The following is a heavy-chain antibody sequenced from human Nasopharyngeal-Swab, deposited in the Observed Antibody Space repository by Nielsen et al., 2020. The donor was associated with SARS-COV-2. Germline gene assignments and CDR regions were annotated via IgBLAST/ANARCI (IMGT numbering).Heavy chain of an antibody. CDR2: VSYSGTA. D-gene: IGHD4-17*01. V-gene: IGHV4-39*07. CDR3: ARDESGDYLGLPFDY. Sequence: SETLSLTCTVSGASISSSINYWGWIRQSPQTGLEWIGTVSYSGTANYNPSLNSRVTISVDTSKNQFSLKLSSVTAADTAVYYCARDESGDYLGLPFDYWGQGTLVTVSS. J-gene: IGHJ4*02. CDR1: GASISSSINY.